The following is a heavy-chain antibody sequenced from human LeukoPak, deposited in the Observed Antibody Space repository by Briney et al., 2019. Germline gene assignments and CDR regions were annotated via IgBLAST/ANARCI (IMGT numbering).Heavy chain of an antibody. CDR2: IRSKANSYAT. D-gene: IGHD6-19*01. CDR1: GFTFSGSA. J-gene: IGHJ4*02. CDR3: TNERIAVAGKDY. V-gene: IGHV3-73*01. Sequence: GGFLRLSCAASGFTFSGSAMHWVRQASGKGLEWVGRIRSKANSYATAYAASVKGRFTISRDDSKNTAYLQMNSLKTEDTAVYYCTNERIAVAGKDYWGQGTLVTVSS.